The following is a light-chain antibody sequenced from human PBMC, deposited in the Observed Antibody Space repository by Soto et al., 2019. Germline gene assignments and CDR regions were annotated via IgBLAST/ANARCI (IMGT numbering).Light chain of an antibody. V-gene: IGKV1-33*01. J-gene: IGKJ1*01. CDR1: QEISNY. CDR2: DAS. Sequence: DIQMIQSPSSLSASVGDRVTITCQASQEISNYLNWYQQKPGKAPKLLIYDASNLERGVPTSFSGRGSGTDFNFTISSLQPEDFATYYCQQYDHLPRTFGRGTKVEIK. CDR3: QQYDHLPRT.